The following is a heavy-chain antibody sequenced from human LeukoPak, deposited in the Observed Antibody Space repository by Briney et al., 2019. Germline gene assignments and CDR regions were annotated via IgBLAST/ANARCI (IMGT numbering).Heavy chain of an antibody. CDR3: ARLGFGEYYFDY. CDR2: IYYSGST. V-gene: IGHV4-39*01. Sequence: KPSETLSLTCTVSGGSISSSSYYWGWIRQPPGKGLEWIGSIYYSGSTYYNPSLKSRVTISVDTPKNQFSLKLSSVTAADTAVYYCARLGFGEYYFDYWGQGTLVTLSS. CDR1: GGSISSSSYY. J-gene: IGHJ4*02. D-gene: IGHD3-10*01.